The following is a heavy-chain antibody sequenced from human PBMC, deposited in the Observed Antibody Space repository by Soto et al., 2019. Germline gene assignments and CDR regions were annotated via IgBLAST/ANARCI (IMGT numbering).Heavy chain of an antibody. CDR1: GFTFSSYA. CDR3: AKKASTPMGALPYYYYMDV. J-gene: IGHJ6*03. CDR2: ISGSGGST. D-gene: IGHD2-2*01. Sequence: PGGSLRLSCAASGFTFSSYAMSWVRQAPGKGLEWVSAISGSGGSTYYADSVKGRFTISRDNSKNTLYLQMNSLRAEDTAVYYCAKKASTPMGALPYYYYMDVWGTGTTVTVSS. V-gene: IGHV3-23*01.